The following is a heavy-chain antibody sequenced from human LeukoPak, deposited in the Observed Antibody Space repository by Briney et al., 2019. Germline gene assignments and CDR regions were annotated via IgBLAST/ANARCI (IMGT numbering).Heavy chain of an antibody. V-gene: IGHV4-30-2*01. CDR1: GGSISSGGYY. CDR3: ARESITVYNAVDY. J-gene: IGHJ4*02. D-gene: IGHD5-12*01. CDR2: IYHSGST. Sequence: PSQTLSLTCTVSGGSISSGGYYWSWIRQPPGKGLEWIGYIYHSGSTYYNPSLKSRVTISVDRSKNQFSLKLSSVTAADTAVYYCARESITVYNAVDYWGQGTLVTVSS.